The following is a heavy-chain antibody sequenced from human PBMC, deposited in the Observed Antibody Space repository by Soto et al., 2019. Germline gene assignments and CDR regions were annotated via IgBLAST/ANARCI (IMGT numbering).Heavy chain of an antibody. CDR2: ISSDGSNE. CDR1: GFTFSNYA. J-gene: IGHJ4*02. D-gene: IGHD2-2*01. Sequence: QEQLVESGGGVVQPGRSLRLSCAASGFTFSNYAMHWVRQAPGKGLEWVALISSDGSNEYFGDSVKGRFTISRDNSKNTVYLQMNSLRAEDTAVYYCAKERVAIVLGNLFDYWGQGTLVTASA. CDR3: AKERVAIVLGNLFDY. V-gene: IGHV3-30*18.